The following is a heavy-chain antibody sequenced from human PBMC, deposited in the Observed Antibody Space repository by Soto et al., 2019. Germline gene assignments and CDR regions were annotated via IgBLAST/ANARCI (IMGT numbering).Heavy chain of an antibody. CDR1: GHTFTGYY. J-gene: IGHJ5*02. D-gene: IGHD3-16*01. CDR2: INPNSGGT. CDR3: AREGLYENWFDP. Sequence: QVQLVQSGAEVKKPGASVKVSFKASGHTFTGYYMHWVRQAPGQGLEWMGWINPNSGGTNYAQKFQGWVTMTRDTSINTAYMELSRLRSDDTAVYYCAREGLYENWFDPWGQGTLVTVSS. V-gene: IGHV1-2*04.